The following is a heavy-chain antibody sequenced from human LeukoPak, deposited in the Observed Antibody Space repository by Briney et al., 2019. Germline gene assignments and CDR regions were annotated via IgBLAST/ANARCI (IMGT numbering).Heavy chain of an antibody. CDR1: GYSFTSYW. J-gene: IGHJ4*02. Sequence: GESLKISCKGSGYSFTSYWIGWLRQMPGKGLEWMAIIYPGDSNTRYSPSFQGQVTISADKSINTAYLQWSSLKASDTAMYYCARSSDSSGYYDYFDYWGQGPLVTVSS. CDR2: IYPGDSNT. D-gene: IGHD3-22*01. CDR3: ARSSDSSGYYDYFDY. V-gene: IGHV5-51*01.